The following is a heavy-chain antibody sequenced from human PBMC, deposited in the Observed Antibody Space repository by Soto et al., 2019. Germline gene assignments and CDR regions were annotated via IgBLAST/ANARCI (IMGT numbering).Heavy chain of an antibody. CDR3: ARAESQCFDY. CDR2: IHSGGST. D-gene: IGHD4-4*01. CDR1: GFTVSSNY. Sequence: PGGSLRLSCAASGFTVSSNYMSWVRQAPGKGLEWVSVIHSGGSTYYADSVKGRFTISRDNSKNTLYLQMNSLGAEDTAVYYCARAESQCFDYWGQGTLVTVSS. J-gene: IGHJ4*02. V-gene: IGHV3-66*01.